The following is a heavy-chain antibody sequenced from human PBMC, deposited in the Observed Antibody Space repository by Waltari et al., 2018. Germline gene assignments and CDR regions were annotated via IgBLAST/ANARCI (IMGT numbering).Heavy chain of an antibody. CDR1: VVSITSSRHY. V-gene: IGHV4-39*01. CDR2: MSYSGAT. Sequence: QLQLQESGPGLVKPPETLSFTCSVSVVSITSSRHYWAWIRQPPGQGLEWIATMSYSGATYSSPSLKSRVAISRDTSKNQLSLKLGSVTAADTAIYYCATYIGASLGTAAFDVWGQGTMVTVSS. J-gene: IGHJ3*01. CDR3: ATYIGASLGTAAFDV. D-gene: IGHD5-12*01.